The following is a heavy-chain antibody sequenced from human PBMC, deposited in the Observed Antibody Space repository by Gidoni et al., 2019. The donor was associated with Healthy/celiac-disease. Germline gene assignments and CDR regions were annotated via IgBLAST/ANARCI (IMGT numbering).Heavy chain of an antibody. V-gene: IGHV1-2*02. D-gene: IGHD2-2*02. CDR2: INPNSGGT. CDR3: ARERRFWDVVVPAAIVYYYYGMDV. J-gene: IGHJ6*02. CDR1: GYTFTGYY. Sequence: QVQLVQSGAEVKKPGASVKVSCKASGYTFTGYYMHWVRQAPGQGLEWMGWINPNSGGTNYAQKFQGRVTMTRDTSISTAYMELSRLRSDDTAVYYCARERRFWDVVVPAAIVYYYYGMDVWGQGTTVTVSS.